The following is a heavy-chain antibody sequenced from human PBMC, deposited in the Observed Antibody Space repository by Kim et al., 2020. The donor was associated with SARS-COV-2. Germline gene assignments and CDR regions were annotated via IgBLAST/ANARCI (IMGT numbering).Heavy chain of an antibody. CDR3: AKGALYYYDSSGYYMGDY. Sequence: GGSLRLSCAASGFTFDDYAMHWVRQAPGKGLEWVSGISWNSGSIGYADSVKGRFTISRDNAKNSLYLQMNSLRAEDTALYYCAKGALYYYDSSGYYMGDYWGQGTLVTVSS. D-gene: IGHD3-22*01. V-gene: IGHV3-9*01. J-gene: IGHJ4*02. CDR1: GFTFDDYA. CDR2: ISWNSGSI.